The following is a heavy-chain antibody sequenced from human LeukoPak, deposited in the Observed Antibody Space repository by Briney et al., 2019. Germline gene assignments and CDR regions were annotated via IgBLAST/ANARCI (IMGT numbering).Heavy chain of an antibody. CDR3: ARGAQGLGDFDY. CDR1: GGSISSYY. V-gene: IGHV4-59*01. J-gene: IGHJ4*02. CDR2: IYYSGST. D-gene: IGHD3/OR15-3a*01. Sequence: SETLSLTCTVSGGSISSYYWSWIRQPPGKGLEWIGYIYYSGSTNYNPSLKSRVTISVDTSKNQFSLKLSSVTAADTAVYYCARGAQGLGDFDYWGQGTLVTVSS.